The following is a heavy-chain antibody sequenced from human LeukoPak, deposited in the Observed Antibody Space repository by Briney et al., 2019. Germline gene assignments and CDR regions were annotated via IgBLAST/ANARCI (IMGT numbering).Heavy chain of an antibody. CDR1: GFTFSSYG. CDR2: IRYDGSNK. D-gene: IGHD3-10*01. CDR3: AKDPMVRGVISYRFDP. V-gene: IGHV3-30*02. J-gene: IGHJ5*02. Sequence: GGSLRLSCAASGFTFSSYGMRWVRQAPGKGLEWVAFIRYDGSNKYYADSVKSRFTISRDNSKNTLYLQMNSLRAEDTAVYYCAKDPMVRGVISYRFDPWGQGTLVTVSS.